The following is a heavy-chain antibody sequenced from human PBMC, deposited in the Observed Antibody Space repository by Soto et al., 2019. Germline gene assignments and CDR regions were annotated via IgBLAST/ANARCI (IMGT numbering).Heavy chain of an antibody. J-gene: IGHJ4*02. V-gene: IGHV4-39*01. D-gene: IGHD3-22*01. CDR3: ARPPLTMIAHPFDY. Sequence: SETLSLTCTVSGGSISGSSYYWGWIRQPPGKGLEWIGSIYYSGSTYYNPSLKSRVTISVDTSKNQFSLKLSSVTAADTAVYYCARPPLTMIAHPFDYWGQGTLVTVSS. CDR1: GGSISGSSYY. CDR2: IYYSGST.